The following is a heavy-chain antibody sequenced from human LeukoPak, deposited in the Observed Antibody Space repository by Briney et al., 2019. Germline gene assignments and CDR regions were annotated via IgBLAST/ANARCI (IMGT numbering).Heavy chain of an antibody. D-gene: IGHD4-23*01. CDR1: GGSISSGDYY. J-gene: IGHJ3*02. Sequence: SQTLSLTCTVSGGSISSGDYYWSWIRQPPGKGLEWFGYIYYSGSTYYNPSLKSRVTISVDTSKNQFSLKLSSVTAADTAVYYCARVPDYGGNDAFDIWGQGTMVTVSS. CDR2: IYYSGST. CDR3: ARVPDYGGNDAFDI. V-gene: IGHV4-30-4*08.